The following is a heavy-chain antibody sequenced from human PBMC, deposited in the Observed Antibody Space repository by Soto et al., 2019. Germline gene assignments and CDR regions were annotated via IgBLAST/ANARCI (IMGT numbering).Heavy chain of an antibody. CDR3: ARSPYYSNFDY. D-gene: IGHD4-4*01. CDR1: GGSISSYY. Sequence: SETLSLTCTVSGGSISSYYWSWIRQPPGKGLEWIGYIYYSGSTNYNPSLKSRVAISVDTSKNQFSLKLSSVTAADTAVYYCARSPYYSNFDYWGQGTLVTVSS. J-gene: IGHJ4*02. CDR2: IYYSGST. V-gene: IGHV4-59*01.